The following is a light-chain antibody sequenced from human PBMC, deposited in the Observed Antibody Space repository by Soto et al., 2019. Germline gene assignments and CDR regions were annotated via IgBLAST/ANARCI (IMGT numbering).Light chain of an antibody. Sequence: EIVMTQSPATLSVSPGERATLSYRASQSVSSNLAWYQQKPGQAPRLLIYGASTRATGIPARFSGSGSGTEFTLTISSLQSEDFAVYYCQQYNNWPPAYTFGQGTKLEIK. V-gene: IGKV3-15*01. J-gene: IGKJ2*01. CDR3: QQYNNWPPAYT. CDR1: QSVSSN. CDR2: GAS.